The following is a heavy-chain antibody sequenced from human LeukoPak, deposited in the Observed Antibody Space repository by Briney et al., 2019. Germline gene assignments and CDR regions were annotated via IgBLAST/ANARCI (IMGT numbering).Heavy chain of an antibody. D-gene: IGHD3-16*01. J-gene: IGHJ4*02. CDR1: GGSFSGYY. CDR2: INHSGST. CDR3: AREIYDYVWGSYVDY. Sequence: SETLSLTCAVYGGSFSGYYWSWIRQPPGKGLEWIGEINHSGSTNYNPSLKSRVTISVDTSKNQFSLKLSSVTAADTAVYYCAREIYDYVWGSYVDYWGQGTLVTVSS. V-gene: IGHV4-34*01.